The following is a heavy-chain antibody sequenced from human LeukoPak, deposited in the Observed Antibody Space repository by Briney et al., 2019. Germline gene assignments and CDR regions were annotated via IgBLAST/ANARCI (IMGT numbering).Heavy chain of an antibody. J-gene: IGHJ4*02. D-gene: IGHD4-17*01. Sequence: ASVKVSCKASGYTFTSYGISWARQAPGQGLEWMGWISAYNGNTNYAQKLQGRVTMTTDTSTSTAYMELRSLRSDDTAVYYCARPDYGDYLFDYWGQGTLVTVSS. CDR2: ISAYNGNT. CDR3: ARPDYGDYLFDY. V-gene: IGHV1-18*04. CDR1: GYTFTSYG.